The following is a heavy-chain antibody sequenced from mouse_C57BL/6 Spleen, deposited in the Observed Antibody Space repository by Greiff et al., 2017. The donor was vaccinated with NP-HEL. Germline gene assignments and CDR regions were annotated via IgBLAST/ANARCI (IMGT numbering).Heavy chain of an antibody. CDR1: GFTFSSYA. V-gene: IGHV5-4*01. Sequence: EVKLMESGGGLVKPGGSLKLSCAASGFTFSSYAMSWVRQTPEKRLEWVATISDGGSYTYYPDNVKGRFTISRDNAKNNLYLQMSHLKSEDTAMYYCARDHDYGSSYDAMDYWGQGTSVTVSS. CDR2: ISDGGSYT. CDR3: ARDHDYGSSYDAMDY. J-gene: IGHJ4*01. D-gene: IGHD1-1*01.